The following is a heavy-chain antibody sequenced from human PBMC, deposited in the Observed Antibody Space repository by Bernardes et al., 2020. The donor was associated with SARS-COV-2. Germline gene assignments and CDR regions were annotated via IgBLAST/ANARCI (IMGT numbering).Heavy chain of an antibody. V-gene: IGHV3-33*01. CDR3: TRGRDRFCSGGACYSDLDY. Sequence: GRSLSLSRAASALTPTSFGMHRVRQAPGQGPEWGAIISYAPRNQYSGDSVKGRFAISRDNSKNTLSMHMSSLRAEDTAVSYCTRGRDRFCSGGACYSDLDYWGQGTPATVSS. J-gene: IGHJ4*02. CDR2: ISYAPRNQ. D-gene: IGHD2-15*01. CDR1: ALTPTSFG.